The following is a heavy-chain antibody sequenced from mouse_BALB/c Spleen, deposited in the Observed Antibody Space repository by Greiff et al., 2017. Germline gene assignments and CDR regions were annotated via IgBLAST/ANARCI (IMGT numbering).Heavy chain of an antibody. CDR2: ISYSGST. V-gene: IGHV3-2*02. D-gene: IGHD2-4*01. CDR1: GYSITSDYA. CDR3: ATPIYYDYVNYYAMDY. J-gene: IGHJ4*01. Sequence: EVKLQESGPGLVKPSQSLSLTCTVTGYSITSDYAWNWIRQFPGNKLEWMGYISYSGSTSYNPSLKSRISITRDTSKNQFFLQLNSVTTEDTATYYCATPIYYDYVNYYAMDYWGQGTSVTVSS.